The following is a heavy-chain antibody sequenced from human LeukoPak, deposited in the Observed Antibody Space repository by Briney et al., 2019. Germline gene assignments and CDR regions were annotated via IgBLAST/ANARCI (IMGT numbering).Heavy chain of an antibody. J-gene: IGHJ4*02. D-gene: IGHD3-3*01. V-gene: IGHV3-30-3*01. CDR3: ARPYYGAHFDY. Sequence: PGGSLRLSCAASGFTFSSYAMHWVRQAPGKGLEWVAVISYDGSNKYYADSVKGRFTISRDNSKNTLYLQMNSLRAEDTAVYYCARPYYGAHFDYWGQGTLVTVSS. CDR1: GFTFSSYA. CDR2: ISYDGSNK.